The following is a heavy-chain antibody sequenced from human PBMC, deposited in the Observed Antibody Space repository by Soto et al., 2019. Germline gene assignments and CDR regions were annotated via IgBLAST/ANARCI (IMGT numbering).Heavy chain of an antibody. CDR1: GGSISSSSYY. Sequence: PSETLSLTCTVSGGSISSSSYYWGWIRQPPGKGLEWIGSIYYSGSTYYNPSLKSRVTISVDTSKNQFSLKLSSVTAADTAVYYCARLGPFWDYYDSSGYIGYWGQGTLVTVS. J-gene: IGHJ4*02. CDR3: ARLGPFWDYYDSSGYIGY. V-gene: IGHV4-39*01. CDR2: IYYSGST. D-gene: IGHD3-22*01.